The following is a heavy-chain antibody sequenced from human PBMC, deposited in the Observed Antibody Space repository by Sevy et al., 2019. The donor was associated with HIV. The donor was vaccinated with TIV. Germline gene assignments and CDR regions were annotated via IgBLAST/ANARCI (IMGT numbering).Heavy chain of an antibody. D-gene: IGHD2-15*01. CDR2: VSQSGSV. V-gene: IGHV4-34*01. CDR3: ARGPLFSPEYCSRGTCPTIDF. CDR1: GVSFSDYY. J-gene: IGHJ4*01. Sequence: SETLSLTCAVSGVSFSDYYWAWIRQAPGKGLEWIGEVSQSGSVNYNPSLRSRVMMSLDTSKNHVSLKLTSVTAAHTAMYYCARGPLFSPEYCSRGTCPTIDFWSQGTLVTVSS.